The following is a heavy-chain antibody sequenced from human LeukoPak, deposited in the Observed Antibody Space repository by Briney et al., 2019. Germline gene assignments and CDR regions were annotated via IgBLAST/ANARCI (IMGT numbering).Heavy chain of an antibody. J-gene: IGHJ4*02. CDR1: GGSINTSNYC. V-gene: IGHV4-39*01. CDR2: IYYSGST. CDR3: SRRPRIAVAGPPFDY. D-gene: IGHD6-19*01. Sequence: SETLSLTCTVSGGSINTSNYCWGWIRQPPGKGVEWIGTIYYSGSTYYSPSLKSRVTISVDTSQNQFSLKLTSVTAADTAVYYCSRRPRIAVAGPPFDYWGQGTLVTVSS.